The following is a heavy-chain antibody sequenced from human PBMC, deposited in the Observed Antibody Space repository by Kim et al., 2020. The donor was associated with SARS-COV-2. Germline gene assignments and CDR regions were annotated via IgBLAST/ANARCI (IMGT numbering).Heavy chain of an antibody. CDR2: IYYSGST. Sequence: SETLSLTCTVSGGSISSGGYYWSWIRQHPGKGLEWIGYIYYSGSTYYNPSLKSRVTISVDTSKNQFSLKLSSVTAADTAVYYCARDSPRYYYDSSGYANWGQGTLVTVSS. CDR3: ARDSPRYYYDSSGYAN. D-gene: IGHD3-22*01. V-gene: IGHV4-31*03. CDR1: GGSISSGGYY. J-gene: IGHJ4*02.